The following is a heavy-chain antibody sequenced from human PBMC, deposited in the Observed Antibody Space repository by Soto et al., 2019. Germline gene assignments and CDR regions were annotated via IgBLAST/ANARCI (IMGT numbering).Heavy chain of an antibody. J-gene: IGHJ5*02. CDR1: GGTFSSYA. CDR3: ARRAARRGASWFDP. V-gene: IGHV1-69*06. Sequence: QVQLVQSGAEVKKPGSSVKVSCKASGGTFSSYAISWVRQAPGQGLEWMGGIIPIFGTANYAQKFQGRVTNTADKTTSTAYMELSSLRSKNTAVYYCARRAARRGASWFDPWGQGTLVTDSS. D-gene: IGHD6-6*01. CDR2: IIPIFGTA.